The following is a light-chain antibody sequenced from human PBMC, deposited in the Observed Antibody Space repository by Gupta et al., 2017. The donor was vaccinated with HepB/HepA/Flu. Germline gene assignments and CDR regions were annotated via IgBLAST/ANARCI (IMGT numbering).Light chain of an antibody. CDR2: SAS. CDR1: QAIRNY. CDR3: QQYNSAPLT. J-gene: IGKJ4*01. Sequence: SVGDRVTITCRASQAIRNYLAWYQQRPGKVPKLLIYSASTLHSGVPSRFSGSGSGTDFTLSISALQPEDVATFYCQQYNSAPLTFGRGTKVDIK. V-gene: IGKV1-27*01.